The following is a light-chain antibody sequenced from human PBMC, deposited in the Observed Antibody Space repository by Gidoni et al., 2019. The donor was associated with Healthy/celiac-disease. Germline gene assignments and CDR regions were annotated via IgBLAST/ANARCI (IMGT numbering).Light chain of an antibody. CDR2: KVS. CDR3: MQGTHWPFT. CDR1: HSLVHSDGHTF. J-gene: IGKJ2*01. Sequence: DVVMTQSQLSLPVTLGQPATTSCRSSHSLVHSDGHTFLHWVQQRPGQSPRHLLYKVSNRDAGVSDIFSGSVSGTDFTLKISRVEDEDVGFYYCMQGTHWPFTFGQGTKLEIK. V-gene: IGKV2-30*02.